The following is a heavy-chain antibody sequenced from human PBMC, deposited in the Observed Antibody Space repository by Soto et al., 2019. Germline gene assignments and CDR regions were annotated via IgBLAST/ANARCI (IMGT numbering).Heavy chain of an antibody. D-gene: IGHD3-10*01. Sequence: QVQLQESGPGLVKPSETLSLTCTVSGDSISRYYCSWIRLSSGKGLEWIGYIYYSGETNYNPSVKSRVNISVDRTKKQFSLKLSSVTEPDTPVQYYASDQGGEFMQGYGMDVWGKGTTVTVPS. CDR2: IYYSGET. V-gene: IGHV4-59*01. J-gene: IGHJ6*04. CDR1: GDSISRYY. CDR3: ASDQGGEFMQGYGMDV.